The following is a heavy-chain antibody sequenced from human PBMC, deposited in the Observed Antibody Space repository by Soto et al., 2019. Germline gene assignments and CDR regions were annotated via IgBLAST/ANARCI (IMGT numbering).Heavy chain of an antibody. CDR3: ASKPIVVVPGYYFDY. CDR1: GGSFSGYY. D-gene: IGHD2-2*01. Sequence: PSETLSLTCAVYGGSFSGYYRSWIRQPPGKGLEWIGEINHSGSTNYNPSLKSRVTISVDTSKNQFSLKLSSVTAADTAVYYCASKPIVVVPGYYFDYWGQGTLVTVSS. J-gene: IGHJ4*02. V-gene: IGHV4-34*01. CDR2: INHSGST.